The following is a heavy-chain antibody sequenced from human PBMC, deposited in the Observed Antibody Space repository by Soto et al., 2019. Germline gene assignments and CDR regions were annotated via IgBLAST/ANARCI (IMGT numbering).Heavy chain of an antibody. D-gene: IGHD6-19*01. CDR2: IWHDGSKK. CDR3: VRDSGSGWDGPIDY. J-gene: IGHJ4*02. Sequence: QVQLVESGGGVVQPGRSLRLSCAASGFTFSGHGMHWVRQAPGKGLEWVTVIWHDGSKKYYADSVKGRFTISRDNSKNALYRQMDCLSDKETSVYYCVRDSGSGWDGPIDYWAQGTLVTVSS. V-gene: IGHV3-33*01. CDR1: GFTFSGHG.